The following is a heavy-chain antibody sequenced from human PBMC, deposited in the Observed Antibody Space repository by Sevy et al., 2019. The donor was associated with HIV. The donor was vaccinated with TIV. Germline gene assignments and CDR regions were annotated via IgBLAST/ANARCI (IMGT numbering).Heavy chain of an antibody. CDR2: ISYDGSNK. J-gene: IGHJ6*02. CDR1: GFTFSSYA. D-gene: IGHD3-3*01. V-gene: IGHV3-30-3*01. Sequence: GGSLRLSCAASGFTFSSYAMHWVRQAPGKGLEWVAVISYDGSNKYYADSVKGRFTISRYNSKNTLYLQMNSLRAEDTAVYYCARDGVLRFLEWSYTGMDVWGQGTTVTVSS. CDR3: ARDGVLRFLEWSYTGMDV.